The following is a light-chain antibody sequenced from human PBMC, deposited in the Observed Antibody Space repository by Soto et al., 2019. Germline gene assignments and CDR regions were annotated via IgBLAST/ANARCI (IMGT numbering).Light chain of an antibody. J-gene: IGKJ2*01. V-gene: IGKV3-20*01. CDR2: EAS. CDR1: QSVGSTY. CDR3: QQFGNSPRYT. Sequence: EILLTQSPGTLSLSPGERATLSCRTIQSVGSTYLAWYQQKPGQAPRLLIYEASRRATGVPDRFSGSGSGTEFSLTISRLEPEDVAVYYCQQFGNSPRYTFGQGTKVDI.